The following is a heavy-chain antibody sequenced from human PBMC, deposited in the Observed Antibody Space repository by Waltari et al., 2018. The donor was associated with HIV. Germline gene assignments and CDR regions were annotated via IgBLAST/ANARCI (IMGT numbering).Heavy chain of an antibody. CDR2: IYYTGRA. J-gene: IGHJ2*01. CDR3: ARHALRVGAAYWNFDL. D-gene: IGHD1-26*01. CDR1: GGSVSSSSYC. Sequence: QLQLQESGPGLVKPSETLSLTCTVSGGSVSSSSYCWGWIRQPPGKGLEWIGRIYYTGRAYYNPSLKSRVTISVDTSKNQFSLKVTSVTAADTAVDYCARHALRVGAAYWNFDLWGRGTLVTVSS. V-gene: IGHV4-39*01.